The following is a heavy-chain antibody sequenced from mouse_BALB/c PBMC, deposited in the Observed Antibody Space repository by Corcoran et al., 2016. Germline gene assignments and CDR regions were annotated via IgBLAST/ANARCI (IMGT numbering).Heavy chain of an antibody. CDR2: INTYTGEP. CDR1: GYTFTNYG. Sequence: QIQLVQSGPELKKPGETVKISCKASGYTFTNYGMNWVKQAPGKGLKWMGWINTYTGEPTYADDFKGRVAFSLETSASTAYLQLNNLKNEDTATYFCTREPYAMDFWGQGTSVTVSS. D-gene: IGHD6-1*01. CDR3: TREPYAMDF. V-gene: IGHV9-3-1*01. J-gene: IGHJ4*01.